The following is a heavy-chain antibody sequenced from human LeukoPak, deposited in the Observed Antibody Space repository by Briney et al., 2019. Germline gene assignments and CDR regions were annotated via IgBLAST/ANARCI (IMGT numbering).Heavy chain of an antibody. D-gene: IGHD6-19*01. CDR3: ARQSSGWYNWFDP. J-gene: IGHJ5*02. Sequence: GESLKISCKGSGYSFTSYWIGWVRQMPGKGLEWMGIIYPGDSDTRYSPSFQGQVTISADKSISTAYLRWSSLKASDTAMYYCARQSSGWYNWFDPWGQGTLVTVSS. CDR1: GYSFTSYW. V-gene: IGHV5-51*01. CDR2: IYPGDSDT.